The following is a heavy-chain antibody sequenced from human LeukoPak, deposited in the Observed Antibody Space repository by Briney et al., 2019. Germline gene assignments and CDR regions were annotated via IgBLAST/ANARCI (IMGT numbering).Heavy chain of an antibody. CDR2: INHSGST. Sequence: SETLSLTCAVYGGSFSGYYWSWIRQPPGKGLEWIGEINHSGSTNYNPSLKSRVTISVDTSKNQFSLKLSSVTAADTAVYYCARRYDYVWGSYRSSLTGWGQGTLVTVSS. CDR1: GGSFSGYY. J-gene: IGHJ4*02. CDR3: ARRYDYVWGSYRSSLTG. V-gene: IGHV4-34*01. D-gene: IGHD3-16*02.